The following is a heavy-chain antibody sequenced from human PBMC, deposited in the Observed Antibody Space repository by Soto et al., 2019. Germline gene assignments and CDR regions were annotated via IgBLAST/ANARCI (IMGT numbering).Heavy chain of an antibody. CDR2: ISSDGDNK. Sequence: QVQLVESGGGVVQPGRSLRLSCVASGFTFSSYGMHWVRQAPGKGLEWVSLISSDGDNKYYADSVKGRFTISRDISKNTLYLQMNRLRAEDTAVYYCAKARTALVLGWYLDFWGRGTLVTVSP. D-gene: IGHD5-18*01. J-gene: IGHJ2*01. V-gene: IGHV3-30*18. CDR3: AKARTALVLGWYLDF. CDR1: GFTFSSYG.